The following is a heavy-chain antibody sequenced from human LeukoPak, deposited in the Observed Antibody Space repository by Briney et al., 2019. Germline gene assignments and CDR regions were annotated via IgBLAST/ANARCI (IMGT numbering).Heavy chain of an antibody. Sequence: SGGSLRLSCAASGFTFDDYGMSWVRQAPGEGLEWVSGINWNGGSTGYADSVKGRFTVSRGNATNSLYLQMNSLRAEDTALYYCARDWVEMATMVFDYWGQGTLVTVSS. CDR3: ARDWVEMATMVFDY. D-gene: IGHD5-24*01. J-gene: IGHJ4*02. CDR1: GFTFDDYG. CDR2: INWNGGST. V-gene: IGHV3-20*04.